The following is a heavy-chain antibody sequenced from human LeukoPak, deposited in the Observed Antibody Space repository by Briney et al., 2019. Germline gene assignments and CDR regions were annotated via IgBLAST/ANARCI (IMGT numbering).Heavy chain of an antibody. D-gene: IGHD4-11*01. V-gene: IGHV1-69*05. Sequence: SEKVYCKASGGTFSRYAINWVRQAPGQGLEWMGGIIPMLGTPNFAPKFQGRVTITTDESTSTAYMEFSSLRSEDTAVYYCASGTSSTVTRYFDFWGQGTLVTVSS. CDR2: IIPMLGTP. CDR1: GGTFSRYA. J-gene: IGHJ4*02. CDR3: ASGTSSTVTRYFDF.